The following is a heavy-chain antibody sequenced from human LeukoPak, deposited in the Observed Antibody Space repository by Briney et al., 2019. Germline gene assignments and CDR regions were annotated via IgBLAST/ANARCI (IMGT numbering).Heavy chain of an antibody. CDR3: ARVNPYGDYVLVKDYYYGMDV. J-gene: IGHJ6*02. CDR2: ISSSSSYI. D-gene: IGHD4-17*01. Sequence: KSGGSLRLSCEASGFTFSTNAIHWVRQAPGKGLEWVSSISSSSSYIYYADSVKGRFTISRDNAKNSLYLQMNSLRAEDTAVYYCARVNPYGDYVLVKDYYYGMDVWGQGTTVTVSS. CDR1: GFTFSTNA. V-gene: IGHV3-21*01.